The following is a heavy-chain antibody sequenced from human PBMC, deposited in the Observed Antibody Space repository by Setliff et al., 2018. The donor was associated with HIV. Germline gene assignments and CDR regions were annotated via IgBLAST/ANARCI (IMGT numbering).Heavy chain of an antibody. V-gene: IGHV4-59*08. Sequence: SETLSLTCTVSGGSISSHYWSWNRQPPGKGLEWIGYIYYSGSTNYNPSLKSRVTISEDTSKNQFSLRLTSVTAADTAVYYCARRDSSGWSNWFDPWGQGTLVTVSS. D-gene: IGHD6-19*01. CDR2: IYYSGST. CDR3: ARRDSSGWSNWFDP. J-gene: IGHJ5*02. CDR1: GGSISSHY.